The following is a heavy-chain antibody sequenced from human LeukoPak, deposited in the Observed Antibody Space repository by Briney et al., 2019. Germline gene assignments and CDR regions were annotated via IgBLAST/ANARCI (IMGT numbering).Heavy chain of an antibody. CDR1: GGTFSSYA. Sequence: SVKVSCKASGGTFSSYAISWVRQAPGQGLEWMGSIIPILGIANYAQKFQGRVTMTRDTSTNTVYMELSSLRSEDTAVYYCARADFWSGYTGWYFDLWGRGTLVTVSS. CDR3: ARADFWSGYTGWYFDL. CDR2: IIPILGIA. J-gene: IGHJ2*01. V-gene: IGHV1-69*04. D-gene: IGHD3-3*01.